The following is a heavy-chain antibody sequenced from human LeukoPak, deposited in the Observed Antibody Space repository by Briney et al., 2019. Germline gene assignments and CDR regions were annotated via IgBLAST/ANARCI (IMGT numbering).Heavy chain of an antibody. CDR2: ISYTNII. CDR1: GFTFSTYS. J-gene: IGHJ3*02. CDR3: AREGRPVVTAPNDAFDI. Sequence: GGSLRLSCAASGFTFSTYSMNWVRQAPGKGLEWVSYISYTNIIYYADSVKGRFTISRDNAKNSLYLQMNSLRAEDTAVYYCAREGRPVVTAPNDAFDIWGQGTMVTVSS. V-gene: IGHV3-48*01. D-gene: IGHD2-21*02.